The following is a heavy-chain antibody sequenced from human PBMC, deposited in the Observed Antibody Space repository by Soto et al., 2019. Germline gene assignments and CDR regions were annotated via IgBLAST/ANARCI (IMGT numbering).Heavy chain of an antibody. Sequence: SVKVSCKASGGTFSSYAISWVRQAPGQGLEWMGGIIPIFGTANYAQKFQGRVTITADESTSTAYMELSSLRSEDTAVYYCGSGPLYDFWSGYSDRYYYGMDVWGQGTTVTVSS. V-gene: IGHV1-69*13. D-gene: IGHD3-3*01. CDR2: IIPIFGTA. CDR1: GGTFSSYA. J-gene: IGHJ6*02. CDR3: GSGPLYDFWSGYSDRYYYGMDV.